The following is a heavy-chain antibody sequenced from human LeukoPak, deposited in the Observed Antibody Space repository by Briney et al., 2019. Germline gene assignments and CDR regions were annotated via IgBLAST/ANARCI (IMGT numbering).Heavy chain of an antibody. D-gene: IGHD6-19*01. CDR3: ASLAYSSGWYTFYYYYYGMDV. J-gene: IGHJ6*02. CDR1: GFTFSSYA. V-gene: IGHV3-30*04. CDR2: ISYDGSNK. Sequence: GGSLRLSSAASGFTFSSYAMHGVRQAPGKGQEWVAVISYDGSNKYYADSVKGRFTISRDNSKNTLYLQMNSLRAEDTAVNYCASLAYSSGWYTFYYYYYGMDVWGQGTTVTVSS.